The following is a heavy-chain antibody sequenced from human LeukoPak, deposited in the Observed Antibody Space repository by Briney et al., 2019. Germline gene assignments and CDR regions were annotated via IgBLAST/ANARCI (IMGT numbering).Heavy chain of an antibody. Sequence: SETLSLTCAVSGYSISSGYYCGWIRQPPGKGLEWIGSIYHSGSTYYNPSLKSRVTISVDTSKNQFSLKLSSVTAADTAVYYCARRTVTTSYFDYWGQGTLVTVSS. CDR3: ARRTVTTSYFDY. CDR1: GYSISSGYY. J-gene: IGHJ4*02. V-gene: IGHV4-38-2*01. D-gene: IGHD4-11*01. CDR2: IYHSGST.